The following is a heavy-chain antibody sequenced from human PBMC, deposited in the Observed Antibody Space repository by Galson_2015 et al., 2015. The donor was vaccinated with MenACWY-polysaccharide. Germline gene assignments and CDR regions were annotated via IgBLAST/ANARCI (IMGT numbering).Heavy chain of an antibody. Sequence: PALVKPTQTLTLTCSFSGFSLSTSGVGVGWIRQPPGKALEWLAVIYWSEAKGHSPSLESRLTITMDHSKDQVVLTMTTMDPVDTATYDCAHRRGVNNGWLSWGQGILVTVSS. V-gene: IGHV2-5*01. J-gene: IGHJ4*02. D-gene: IGHD3-10*01. CDR3: AHRRGVNNGWLS. CDR1: GFSLSTSGVG. CDR2: IYWSEAK.